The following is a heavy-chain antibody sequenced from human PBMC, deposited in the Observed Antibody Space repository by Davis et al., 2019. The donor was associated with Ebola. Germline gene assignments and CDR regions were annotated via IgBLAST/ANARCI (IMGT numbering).Heavy chain of an antibody. CDR1: GYTFTSYA. CDR2: INAGNGNT. D-gene: IGHD5-12*01. Sequence: ASVKVSCKASGYTFTSYAMHWVRQAPGQRLEWMGWINAGNGNTKYSQKFQGRVTITRDTSASTAYMELSSLRSEDTAVYYCARDRVATTRIHYYYYYGMDVWGQGTTVTVSS. V-gene: IGHV1-3*01. CDR3: ARDRVATTRIHYYYYYGMDV. J-gene: IGHJ6*02.